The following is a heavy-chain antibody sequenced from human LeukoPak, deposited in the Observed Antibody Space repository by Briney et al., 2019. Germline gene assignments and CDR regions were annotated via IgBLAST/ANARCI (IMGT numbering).Heavy chain of an antibody. CDR2: IYHSGST. CDR3: ARHRLLWFGELSWFDP. CDR1: GGSISSSNW. J-gene: IGHJ5*02. D-gene: IGHD3-10*01. V-gene: IGHV4-4*02. Sequence: SGTLSLTCAVSGGSISSSNWWSWVRQPPGKGLEWIGEIYHSGSTNYNPSLKSRVTISVDKSKNQFSLKLSSVTAADTAVYYCARHRLLWFGELSWFDPWGQGTLVTVSS.